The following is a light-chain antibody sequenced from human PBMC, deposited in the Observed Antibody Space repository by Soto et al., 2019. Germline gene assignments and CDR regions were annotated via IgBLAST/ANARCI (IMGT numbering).Light chain of an antibody. CDR2: EVT. J-gene: IGLJ1*01. CDR3: SSYASSSYYV. CDR1: SSDVGGYNH. V-gene: IGLV2-14*01. Sequence: QSVLSHPASVSWSPGHAITISCTGTSSDVGGYNHVSWYQIHPGKAPKLIIYEVTSRPSGVSYRFSGSKSGNSASLTISGLQAEEQADYYCSSYASSSYYVFGGGTKVTVL.